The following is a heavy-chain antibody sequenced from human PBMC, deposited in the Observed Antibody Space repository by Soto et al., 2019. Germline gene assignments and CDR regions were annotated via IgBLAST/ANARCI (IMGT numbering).Heavy chain of an antibody. CDR1: GYTFTSYA. CDR2: INAGNGNT. J-gene: IGHJ6*02. V-gene: IGHV1-3*05. D-gene: IGHD4-17*01. Sequence: QVQLVQSGAEEKKPGASVKVSCKASGYTFTSYAMHWVRQAPGQRLEWMGWINAGNGNTKYSQKFKGRVTITRDTSASTAYMELSSLRSEDTAVYYFASASTDYYFSGMDVWGQGTTVTVSS. CDR3: ASASTDYYFSGMDV.